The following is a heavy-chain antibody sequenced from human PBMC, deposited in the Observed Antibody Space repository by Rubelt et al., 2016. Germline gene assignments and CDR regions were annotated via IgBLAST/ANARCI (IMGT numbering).Heavy chain of an antibody. D-gene: IGHD6-19*01. V-gene: IGHV3-72*01. CDR3: ARDGGQVAGSDY. CDR2: IRNKGQSRGGQSYIT. Sequence: EVQLVESGGGLVEPGGSLRLSCAVSGLTFGDAWMSWVRQAPGKGLEWVGRIRNKGQSRGGQSYITEYGASVKGRFTISRDDSKNSLYLHMNSLRAEDTAVYYCARDGGQVAGSDYWGQGTLVTVSS. CDR1: GLTFGDAW. J-gene: IGHJ4*02.